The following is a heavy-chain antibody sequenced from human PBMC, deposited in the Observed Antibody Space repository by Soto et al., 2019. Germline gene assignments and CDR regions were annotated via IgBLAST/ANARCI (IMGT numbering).Heavy chain of an antibody. CDR2: ISGSGGST. CDR1: GFTFSSYA. Sequence: GGSLRLSCAASGFTFSSYAMSWVRQAPGKGLEWVSAISGSGGSTYYADSVKGRFTISRDNSKNTLYLQMNSLRAEDTAVYYCAKDHYCSSTSCYPAWFDPWGQGTLVTVS. D-gene: IGHD2-2*01. CDR3: AKDHYCSSTSCYPAWFDP. V-gene: IGHV3-23*01. J-gene: IGHJ5*02.